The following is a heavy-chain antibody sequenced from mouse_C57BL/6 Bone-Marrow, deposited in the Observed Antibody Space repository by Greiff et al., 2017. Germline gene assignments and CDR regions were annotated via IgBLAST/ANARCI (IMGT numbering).Heavy chain of an antibody. CDR2: IDPSDSET. Sequence: QVQLKQPGAELVRPGSSVKLSCKASGYTFTSYWMHWVKQRPIQGLEWIGNIDPSDSETHYNQKFKDKATLTVDKSSSTAYMQLSSLTSEDSAVYYCARENYGSSYGWYFDVWGTGTTVTVSS. V-gene: IGHV1-52*01. CDR1: GYTFTSYW. D-gene: IGHD1-1*01. CDR3: ARENYGSSYGWYFDV. J-gene: IGHJ1*03.